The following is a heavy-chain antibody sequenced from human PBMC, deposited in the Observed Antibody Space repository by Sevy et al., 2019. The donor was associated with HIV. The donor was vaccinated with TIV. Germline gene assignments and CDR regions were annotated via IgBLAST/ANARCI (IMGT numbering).Heavy chain of an antibody. V-gene: IGHV3-21*01. Sequence: GGSLRLSCGASGFTFSRYSMNWVRQAPGKGLEWVSYISSSGHYIQYADSVRGRFPISRDNARESLDLQMNSLKAEDTAVYFCVRWDYSTSGNWFDPWGQGTLVTVSS. CDR3: VRWDYSTSGNWFDP. CDR2: ISSSGHYI. D-gene: IGHD6-13*01. J-gene: IGHJ5*02. CDR1: GFTFSRYS.